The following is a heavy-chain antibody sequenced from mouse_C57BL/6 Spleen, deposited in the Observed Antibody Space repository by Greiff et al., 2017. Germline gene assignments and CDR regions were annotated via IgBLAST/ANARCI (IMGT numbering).Heavy chain of an antibody. CDR2: IRNDGST. J-gene: IGHJ3*01. Sequence: ESGPGLVKPSQSLSLTCSVTGYSITSGYYWNWIRKFPGNNLAWMGYIRNDGSTNYNPSLKNRISITRETAKNQFFLKLNSVTTEDTATYYCARDDGYSAFAYWGQGTLVTVSA. CDR1: GYSITSGYY. D-gene: IGHD2-3*01. V-gene: IGHV3-6*01. CDR3: ARDDGYSAFAY.